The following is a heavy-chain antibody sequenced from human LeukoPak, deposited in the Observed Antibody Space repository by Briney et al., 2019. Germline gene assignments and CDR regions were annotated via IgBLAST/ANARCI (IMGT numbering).Heavy chain of an antibody. J-gene: IGHJ5*02. CDR1: GYTFTGYY. CDR2: INPNSGGT. Sequence: ASVKVSCEASGYTFTGYYMHWVRQAPGQGLEWMGWINPNSGGTNYAQKFQGRVTMTRDTSISTAYMELSRLRSDDTAVYYCARGRITMVRGAIQGWFDPWGQGTLVTVSS. D-gene: IGHD3-10*01. V-gene: IGHV1-2*02. CDR3: ARGRITMVRGAIQGWFDP.